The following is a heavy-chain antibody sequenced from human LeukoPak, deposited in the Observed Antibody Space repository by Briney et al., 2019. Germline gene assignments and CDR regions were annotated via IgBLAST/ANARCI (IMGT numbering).Heavy chain of an antibody. CDR2: IYYSGST. J-gene: IGHJ5*02. Sequence: PSETLSLTCTVSGGSLSSSSYYWGWIRQPPGKGLEWIGSIYYSGSTYYNPSLKSRVTISVDTSKNQFSLRLSSVTAADTAVYYCAKYGDYPRNWFDPWGQGTLVTVSS. CDR1: GGSLSSSSYY. CDR3: AKYGDYPRNWFDP. V-gene: IGHV4-39*07. D-gene: IGHD4-17*01.